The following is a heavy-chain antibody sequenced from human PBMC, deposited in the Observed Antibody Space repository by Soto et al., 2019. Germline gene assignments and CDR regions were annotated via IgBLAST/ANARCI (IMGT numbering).Heavy chain of an antibody. J-gene: IGHJ3*02. CDR1: GGFVSSGRYS. Sequence: QVQLQQWGAGLLKPSETLSLTCAVYGGFVSSGRYSWSWIRQPPGKGLEWIGEMSHSGGTHFNPSLKSRVTISVDTSKNQFSLKMSSVTASDTALYYCARVERGTATTVVDAFDIWGPWTMVTVSS. CDR2: MSHSGGT. D-gene: IGHD1-1*01. CDR3: ARVERGTATTVVDAFDI. V-gene: IGHV4-34*01.